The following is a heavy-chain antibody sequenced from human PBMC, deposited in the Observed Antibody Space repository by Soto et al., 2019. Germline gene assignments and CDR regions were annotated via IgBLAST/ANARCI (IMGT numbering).Heavy chain of an antibody. D-gene: IGHD2-15*01. Sequence: QITLKESGPTLVKPTQTLTLTCTFSGFSLSTSGVGVGWIRQPPGKALEWLALIYWDDAERYRASLKSRLTITKHPSQNQVVLTMTNMDPVDTGTYYVVRKKNYCSGGTCYNDSFDFWGQGTMVTVSS. CDR2: IYWDDAE. V-gene: IGHV2-5*04. CDR3: VRKKNYCSGGTCYNDSFDF. J-gene: IGHJ3*01. CDR1: GFSLSTSGVG.